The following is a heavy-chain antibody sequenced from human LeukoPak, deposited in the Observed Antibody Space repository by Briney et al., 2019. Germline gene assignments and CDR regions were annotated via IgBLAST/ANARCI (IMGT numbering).Heavy chain of an antibody. CDR1: GFTFSSYA. CDR3: ARDGGYCSGGSCYCFAY. V-gene: IGHV3-30*04. Sequence: GGSLRLSCAASGFTFSSYAMHWVRQAPGKGLEWVAVISYDGSNKYYADSVKGRFTISRDNSKDTLYLEMNRLRAEDTAVYYCARDGGYCSGGSCYCFAYWGQGTLVTVSS. J-gene: IGHJ4*02. D-gene: IGHD2-15*01. CDR2: ISYDGSNK.